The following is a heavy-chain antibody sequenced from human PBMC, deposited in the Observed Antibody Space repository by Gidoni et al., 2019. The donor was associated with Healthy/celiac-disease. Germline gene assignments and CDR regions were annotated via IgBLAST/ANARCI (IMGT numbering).Heavy chain of an antibody. CDR2: INPNSGGT. Sequence: QVQLVQSGAEVKKPGASVTVSCKASGYTFTGYYLHWVRQAPGQGLEWMGWINPNSGGTNYAQKLQGRVTMTRDTSISTAYMELSRLRSDDTAVYYCARAGFCGGDCLWYFDLWGRGTLVTVSS. J-gene: IGHJ2*01. CDR3: ARAGFCGGDCLWYFDL. D-gene: IGHD2-21*01. CDR1: GYTFTGYY. V-gene: IGHV1-2*02.